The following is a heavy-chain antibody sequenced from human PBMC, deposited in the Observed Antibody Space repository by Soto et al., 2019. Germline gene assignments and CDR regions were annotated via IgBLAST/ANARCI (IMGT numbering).Heavy chain of an antibody. CDR3: ARASTRIGYSSSWYYYGMDV. D-gene: IGHD6-13*01. V-gene: IGHV4-31*02. Sequence: SETLSLTCTVSGGSISSGGYYWSWIRQHPGKGLEWIGYIYYSGSTYYNPSLKSRVTISVDTSKNQFSLKLSSVTAADTAVYYCARASTRIGYSSSWYYYGMDVWGQGTTVTVSS. J-gene: IGHJ6*02. CDR2: IYYSGST. CDR1: GGSISSGGYY.